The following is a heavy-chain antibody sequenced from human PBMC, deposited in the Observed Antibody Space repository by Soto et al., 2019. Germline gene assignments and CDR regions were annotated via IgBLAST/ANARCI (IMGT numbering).Heavy chain of an antibody. J-gene: IGHJ4*02. D-gene: IGHD3-10*01. V-gene: IGHV3-74*01. CDR2: INSDASTT. Sequence: GSLRLSCAASGFTFSTSWMHWVRQAAGKGLVWVSRINSDASTTNYADSVKGRFTISRDNAKNTLYLQMDSLTAEDTAVYYCARGPSARFGYDYWGQGTLVTVSS. CDR1: GFTFSTSW. CDR3: ARGPSARFGYDY.